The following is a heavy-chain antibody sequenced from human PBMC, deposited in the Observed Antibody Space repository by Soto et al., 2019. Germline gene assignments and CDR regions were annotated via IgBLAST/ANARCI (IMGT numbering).Heavy chain of an antibody. CDR1: GYTLTELS. D-gene: IGHD3-22*01. J-gene: IGHJ3*02. CDR2: FDPEDGET. V-gene: IGHV1-24*01. Sequence: VASVKVSCKVSGYTLTELSMHWVRQAPGKGLEWMGGFDPEDGETIYAQKFQGRVTMTEDTSTDTAYMELSSLRSEDTAVYYCASYSAYYYDSSGSRRAFDIWGQGTMVTVSS. CDR3: ASYSAYYYDSSGSRRAFDI.